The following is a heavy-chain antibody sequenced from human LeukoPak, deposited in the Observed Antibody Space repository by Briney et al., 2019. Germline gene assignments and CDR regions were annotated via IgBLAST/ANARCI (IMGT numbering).Heavy chain of an antibody. V-gene: IGHV5-51*01. D-gene: IGHD3-10*01. J-gene: IGHJ4*02. Sequence: GESLKISCKGSEYSFSSYWIAWVRQMPGKGLEWMGIIYPGDSDTRYSPSFQGQVTISADKSISTAYLQWSSLKASDTAMYYCARSPILWAIDYWGQGTLVTVSS. CDR1: EYSFSSYW. CDR3: ARSPILWAIDY. CDR2: IYPGDSDT.